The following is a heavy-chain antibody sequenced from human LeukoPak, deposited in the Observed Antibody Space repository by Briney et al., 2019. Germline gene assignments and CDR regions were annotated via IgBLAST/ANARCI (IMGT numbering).Heavy chain of an antibody. V-gene: IGHV3-21*01. CDR1: GVSFISYG. D-gene: IGHD2-2*01. CDR2: ISSGSGYI. CDR3: ARDTGHTVTNEYFHH. J-gene: IGHJ1*01. Sequence: PGGSLRLSCAASGVSFISYGMSWVRQAPGKGLEWVASISSGSGYIFYGDSVKGRFTISRDNAKDSLFLQMNSLRVEDTAVYYCARDTGHTVTNEYFHHWGQGTLVTVSS.